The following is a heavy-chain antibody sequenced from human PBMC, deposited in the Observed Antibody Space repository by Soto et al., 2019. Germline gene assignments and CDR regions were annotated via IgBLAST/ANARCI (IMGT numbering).Heavy chain of an antibody. CDR3: ARWAPDAFHV. J-gene: IGHJ3*01. Sequence: QVQLVQSGAEVKKPGASVKVSCKASGYSFTTYNIHWVRQAPGQGLEWMGVVNPSSGSTSYAQKFQGSVNMTRDTPTSTVYMELSSLRSEDAAVYYCARWAPDAFHVWGQGTLVTVSS. CDR2: VNPSSGST. V-gene: IGHV1-46*01. CDR1: GYSFTTYN.